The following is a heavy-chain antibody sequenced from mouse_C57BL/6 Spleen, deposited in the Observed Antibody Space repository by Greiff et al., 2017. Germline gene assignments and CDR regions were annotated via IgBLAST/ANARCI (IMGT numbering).Heavy chain of an antibody. J-gene: IGHJ1*03. CDR2: IRLKSDNYAT. CDR3: TGGHYDGSSTGYFDV. V-gene: IGHV6-3*01. CDR1: GFTFSNYW. Sequence: EVKLMESGGGLVQPGGSMKLSCVASGFTFSNYWMNWVRQSPEKGLEWVAQIRLKSDNYATHYAESVKGRFTISRDDSKSSVYLQMNNLRAVDTGIYYGTGGHYDGSSTGYFDVWGTGTTVTVAS. D-gene: IGHD1-1*01.